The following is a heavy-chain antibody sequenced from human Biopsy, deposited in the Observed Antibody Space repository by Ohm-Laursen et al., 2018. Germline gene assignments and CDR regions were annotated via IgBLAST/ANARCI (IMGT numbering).Heavy chain of an antibody. D-gene: IGHD4-23*01. CDR1: GGSFTGHY. V-gene: IGHV4-59*11. J-gene: IGHJ1*01. CDR2: ISYTGYT. Sequence: GTLSLTCSVSGGSFTGHYWSWIRQPPGKGLEWIGHISYTGYTSYNASLKSRVTISVDTSRNHFSLRLSSLTAADTAVYYCARGSNEYGGLYFPHWGQGTLVTVSS. CDR3: ARGSNEYGGLYFPH.